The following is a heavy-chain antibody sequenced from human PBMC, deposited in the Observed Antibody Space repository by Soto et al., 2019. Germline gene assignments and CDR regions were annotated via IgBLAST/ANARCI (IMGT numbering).Heavy chain of an antibody. V-gene: IGHV3-23*01. CDR2: ISGSGGST. CDR3: AKDMATGWYYDSSGYYRYFDY. CDR1: GFTFSSYA. Sequence: GGSLRLSCAASGFTFSSYAMSWVRQAPGKGLEWVSAISGSGGSTYYADSVKGRFTISRDNSKNTLYLQMNSLRAEDTAVYYCAKDMATGWYYDSSGYYRYFDYWGQGTLVTVSS. D-gene: IGHD3-22*01. J-gene: IGHJ4*02.